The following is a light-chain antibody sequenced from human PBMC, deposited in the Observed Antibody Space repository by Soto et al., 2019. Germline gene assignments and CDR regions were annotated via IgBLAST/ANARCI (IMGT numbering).Light chain of an antibody. CDR1: QGISND. CDR3: LQLNSYPIT. J-gene: IGKJ5*01. CDR2: AAS. Sequence: DIQLTQSPSFLSASVGDRVTITCRASQGISNDLAWYQQKPWKAPKLLIYAASTLQSGVPSRFSGSGSGTEFTLTISNLQPEDFATYYCLQLNSYPITFGQGTRLEIK. V-gene: IGKV1-9*01.